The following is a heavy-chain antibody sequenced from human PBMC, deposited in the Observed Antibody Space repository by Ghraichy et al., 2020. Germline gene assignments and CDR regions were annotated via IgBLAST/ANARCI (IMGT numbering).Heavy chain of an antibody. J-gene: IGHJ5*02. V-gene: IGHV3-23*01. D-gene: IGHD2-2*01. CDR1: GFSFSDYA. CDR2: ISGSGGTT. Sequence: GESLNISCAASGFSFSDYALSWIRQAPGKGLEWVAAISGSGGTTYYADSVKGRFTVSRDKAKSTLYLQMKSLGAEDTAIYYCAKDISSTWYGGWFDPWGRGTLVTVSS. CDR3: AKDISSTWYGGWFDP.